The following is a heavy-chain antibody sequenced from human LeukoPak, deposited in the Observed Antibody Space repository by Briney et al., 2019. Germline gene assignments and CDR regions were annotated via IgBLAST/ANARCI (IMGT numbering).Heavy chain of an antibody. J-gene: IGHJ4*02. Sequence: SETLSLTCAVSGGSTSSGGYSWSWIRQPLGKGLEWIGEINHSGSTNYNPSLKSRVTISVDTSKNQFSLKLSSVTAADTAVYYCTRGPGAVAGIGPFAPVGFDYWGQGTLVTVSS. CDR1: GGSTSSGGYS. V-gene: IGHV4-34*01. CDR2: INHSGST. CDR3: TRGPGAVAGIGPFAPVGFDY. D-gene: IGHD6-19*01.